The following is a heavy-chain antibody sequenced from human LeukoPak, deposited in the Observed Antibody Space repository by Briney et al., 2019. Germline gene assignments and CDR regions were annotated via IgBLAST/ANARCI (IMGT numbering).Heavy chain of an antibody. V-gene: IGHV4-38-2*01. CDR2: IYHSGST. J-gene: IGHJ4*02. CDR1: GYSISSGYY. CDR3: ARIFFAGGYFDY. D-gene: IGHD3-3*01. Sequence: SETLSLTCAVSGYSISSGYYWGWIRQPPGKGLEWIGSIYHSGSTYYNPSLKSRVTISVDTFKNQFSLKLSSVTAADTAVYYCARIFFAGGYFDYRGQGTLVTVSS.